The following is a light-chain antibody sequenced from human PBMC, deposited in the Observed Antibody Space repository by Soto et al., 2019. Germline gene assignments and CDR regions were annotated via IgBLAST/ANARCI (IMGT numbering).Light chain of an antibody. CDR3: LHDHNYPRT. CDR2: AAS. J-gene: IGKJ1*01. Sequence: AIQMTQSPSSLSASIGDRVTITCRASQDTRDDLGWYQQKPGKAPNLLIYAASNLQTGVPSRFSGSGSGTVFTLTISSLQPEDFATYYCLHDHNYPRTFGQGTRVDIK. CDR1: QDTRDD. V-gene: IGKV1-6*01.